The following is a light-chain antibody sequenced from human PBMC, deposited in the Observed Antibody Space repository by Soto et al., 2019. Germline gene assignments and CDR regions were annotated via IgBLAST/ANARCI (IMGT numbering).Light chain of an antibody. V-gene: IGKV3-20*01. J-gene: IGKJ2*01. Sequence: EIVLTQSPGTLSLSPGERATLSCWASQYVSNSYLAWYQQKPGQAPRLLIYGASSRASGIPDRFSGSGSGTDFTLTISRLEPEDFAVYYCQQYGSSPPYTFGQGTKVESK. CDR2: GAS. CDR1: QYVSNSY. CDR3: QQYGSSPPYT.